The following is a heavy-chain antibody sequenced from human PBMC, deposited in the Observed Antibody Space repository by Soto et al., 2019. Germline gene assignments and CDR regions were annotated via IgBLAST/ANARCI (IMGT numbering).Heavy chain of an antibody. V-gene: IGHV3-48*02. CDR3: ARDARNADYDY. Sequence: EVQLVESGGGLVQPGGSLRLSCAVSGFTFSTHAMNWVRQAPGKGLEWVAYIHGTRSIIYYADSVKGRFTISRDNAKNSLFLKMDSLRDEDTAVYYCARDARNADYDYWGQGTLVTVSS. CDR2: IHGTRSII. J-gene: IGHJ4*02. D-gene: IGHD3-16*01. CDR1: GFTFSTHA.